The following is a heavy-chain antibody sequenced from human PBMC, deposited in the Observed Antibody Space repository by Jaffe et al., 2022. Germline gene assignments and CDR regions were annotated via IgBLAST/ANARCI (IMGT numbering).Heavy chain of an antibody. CDR2: ISGSGGST. CDR1: GFTFSSYA. V-gene: IGHV3-23*01. D-gene: IGHD3-3*01. Sequence: EVQLLESGGGLVQPGGSLRLSCAASGFTFSSYAMSWVRQAPGKGLEWVSAISGSGGSTYYADSVKGRFTISRDNSKNTLYLQMNSLRAEDTAVYYCAKVIFGGEWSGVYAFDIWGQGTMVTVSS. J-gene: IGHJ3*02. CDR3: AKVIFGGEWSGVYAFDI.